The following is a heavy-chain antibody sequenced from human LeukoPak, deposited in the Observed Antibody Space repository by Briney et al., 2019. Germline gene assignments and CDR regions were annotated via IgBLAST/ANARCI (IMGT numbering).Heavy chain of an antibody. D-gene: IGHD3-3*01. Sequence: SQTLSLTCDISGDSVSSASAGWNWIRQSPSRGLEWLGRTYYRSKWYNDYAVSVKSRITINPDTSKNQFSLQLNSVTPEDTAVYYCARLPLTVFGVVIIEGDYYYYYMDVWGKGTTVTVSS. CDR1: GDSVSSASAG. V-gene: IGHV6-1*01. J-gene: IGHJ6*03. CDR3: ARLPLTVFGVVIIEGDYYYYYMDV. CDR2: TYYRSKWYN.